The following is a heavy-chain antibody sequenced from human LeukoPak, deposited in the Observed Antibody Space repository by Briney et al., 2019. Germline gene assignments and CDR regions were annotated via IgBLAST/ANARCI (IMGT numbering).Heavy chain of an antibody. V-gene: IGHV4-4*07. CDR3: ARDRYYYGSGSYNYFDY. CDR1: GGSISSYY. D-gene: IGHD3-10*01. J-gene: IGHJ4*02. Sequence: SETLSLTCTVSGGSISSYYWSWIRQPAGKGLEWIGRIHTTGSTNYNPSLKSRVTMSEDTSKNQFSLKLSSVTAADTAVYYCARDRYYYGSGSYNYFDYWGQGTLVTVSS. CDR2: IHTTGST.